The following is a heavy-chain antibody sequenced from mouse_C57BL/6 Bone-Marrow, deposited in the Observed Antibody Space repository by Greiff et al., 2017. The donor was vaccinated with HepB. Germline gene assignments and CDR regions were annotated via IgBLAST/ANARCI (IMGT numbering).Heavy chain of an antibody. CDR3: ARFGHWYFDV. Sequence: VKVVESGAELARPGASVKLSCKASGYTFTSYGISWVKQRTGQGLEWIGEIYPRSGNTYYNEKFKGKATLTADKSSSTAYMELRSLTSEDSAVYFCARFGHWYFDVWGTGTTVTVSS. CDR1: GYTFTSYG. V-gene: IGHV1-81*01. CDR2: IYPRSGNT. J-gene: IGHJ1*03.